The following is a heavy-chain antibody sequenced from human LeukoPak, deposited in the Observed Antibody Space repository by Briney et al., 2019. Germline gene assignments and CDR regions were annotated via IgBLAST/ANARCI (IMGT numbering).Heavy chain of an antibody. V-gene: IGHV4-38-2*02. Sequence: SETLSLTCTVSGYSISSGYYWGWIRQPPGKGLEWIGSIYHSGSTYYNPSLKSRVTISVDTSKNQFSLKLSSVTAADTAVYYCARSGSNYYYYYMDVWGKGTTVTVSS. D-gene: IGHD1-26*01. CDR1: GYSISSGYY. CDR2: IYHSGST. J-gene: IGHJ6*03. CDR3: ARSGSNYYYYYMDV.